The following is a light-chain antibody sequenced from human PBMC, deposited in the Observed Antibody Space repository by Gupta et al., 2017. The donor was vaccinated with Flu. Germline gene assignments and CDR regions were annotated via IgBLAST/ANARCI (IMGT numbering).Light chain of an antibody. J-gene: IGLJ3*02. Sequence: QSALPQPASVSGSPGQSITIPCTGTSSDVGGYNYVSWYQQHPGKAPKLMIYEVSNRPSGVSNRFSGSKSGKTASLTISGLQAEDEADYYCSSYTSSSTWVFGGGTKLTVL. CDR2: EVS. V-gene: IGLV2-14*01. CDR1: SSDVGGYNY. CDR3: SSYTSSSTWV.